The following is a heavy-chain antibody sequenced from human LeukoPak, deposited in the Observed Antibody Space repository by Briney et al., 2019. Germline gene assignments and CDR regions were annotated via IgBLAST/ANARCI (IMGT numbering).Heavy chain of an antibody. D-gene: IGHD5-18*01. V-gene: IGHV4-34*01. J-gene: IGHJ3*02. Sequence: ASETLSLTCAVYGGSFSGYYWSWIRQPPGKGLEWIGEIKHSGSTNYNPSLKSRVTISVDTSKNQFSLKLSSVTAADTAVYYCARGATAMPNAFDIWGQGTMVTVSS. CDR1: GGSFSGYY. CDR3: ARGATAMPNAFDI. CDR2: IKHSGST.